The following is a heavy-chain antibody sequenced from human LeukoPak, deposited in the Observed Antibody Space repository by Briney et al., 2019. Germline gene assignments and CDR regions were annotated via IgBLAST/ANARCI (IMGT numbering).Heavy chain of an antibody. V-gene: IGHV1-2*02. CDR2: INPNSGDT. J-gene: IGHJ3*01. CDR3: AIKIEFLHAFDV. CDR1: GYTFTGYY. D-gene: IGHD3-3*02. Sequence: ASVKVSCNASGYTFTGYYLHWVRQAPGQGLEWMGWINPNSGDTNYAQKFQGRVTMTRETSITTAYMELSRLRSDDTAIYYCAIKIEFLHAFDVWGQGTVVTVSS.